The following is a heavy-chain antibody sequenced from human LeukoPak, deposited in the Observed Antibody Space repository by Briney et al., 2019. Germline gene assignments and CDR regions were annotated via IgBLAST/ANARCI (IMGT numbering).Heavy chain of an antibody. CDR2: IYYSGST. J-gene: IGHJ3*02. Sequence: SETLSLTCTVPGGSISSYYWSWIRQPPGKGLEWSGYIYYSGSTNYNTSLKSRVTISVDTSKNQFSLKLSSVNAADTAVYYCARDASYIVGASGAFDIWGQGTMVTVSS. CDR1: GGSISSYY. CDR3: ARDASYIVGASGAFDI. D-gene: IGHD1-26*01. V-gene: IGHV4-59*01.